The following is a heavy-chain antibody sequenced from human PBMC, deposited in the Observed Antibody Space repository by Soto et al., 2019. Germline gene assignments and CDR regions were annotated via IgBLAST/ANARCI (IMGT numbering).Heavy chain of an antibody. CDR1: GYTFSGFY. CDR3: ASAAVTGTAGLDF. Sequence: ASVKVSCKVSGYTFSGFYMHWVRQAPGQGLEWMGWINPNSGGTKSAEKFQGRVTMTRDTSISTAYMELSRLTSDDTAVYYCASAAVTGTAGLDFWGQETQVTVSS. V-gene: IGHV1-2*02. CDR2: INPNSGGT. J-gene: IGHJ4*02. D-gene: IGHD6-19*01.